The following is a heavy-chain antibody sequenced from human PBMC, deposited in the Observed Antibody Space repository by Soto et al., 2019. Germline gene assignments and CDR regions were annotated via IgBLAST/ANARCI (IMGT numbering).Heavy chain of an antibody. CDR1: GYTFTSYA. CDR2: INAGNGNT. V-gene: IGHV1-3*01. Sequence: QVQLVQSGAEVKKPGASVKVSCKASGYTFTSYAMHWVRQAPGQRLEWMGWINAGNGNTKYSQKFQGRVTITRDTSSRTAYMELSSLRSEDTAVYYCARASLLVATERGGWFDPWGQGTLVTVSS. D-gene: IGHD5-12*01. J-gene: IGHJ5*02. CDR3: ARASLLVATERGGWFDP.